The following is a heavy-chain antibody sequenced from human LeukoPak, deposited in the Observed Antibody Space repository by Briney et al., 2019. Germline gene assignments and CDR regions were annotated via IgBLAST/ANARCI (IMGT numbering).Heavy chain of an antibody. CDR2: ISSSSSYI. CDR3: ARDLGYSGYDYYYYYMDV. D-gene: IGHD5-12*01. J-gene: IGHJ6*03. CDR1: GFTFSSYS. Sequence: GGSLRLPCAASGFTFSSYSMNWVRQAPGKGLEWVSSISSSSSYIYYADSVKGRFTISRDNAKNSLYLQMNSLRAEDTAVYYCARDLGYSGYDYYYYYMDVWGKGTTVTVSS. V-gene: IGHV3-21*01.